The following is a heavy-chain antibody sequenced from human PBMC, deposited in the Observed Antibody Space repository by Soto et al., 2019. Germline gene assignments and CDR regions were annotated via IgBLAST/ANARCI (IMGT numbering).Heavy chain of an antibody. D-gene: IGHD6-19*01. Sequence: QVQLVQSGAEVKKPGSSVKVSCKASGGSISSFAICWVRQAPGQGLDWMGGIIPIFDSANYAQKFQGRVTITADASTSTVYRELSSLRSEDTAVYYWVRDDGSGWFFEAAWGQGTLVTVSS. J-gene: IGHJ5*02. CDR1: GGSISSFA. CDR3: VRDDGSGWFFEAA. CDR2: IIPIFDSA. V-gene: IGHV1-69*12.